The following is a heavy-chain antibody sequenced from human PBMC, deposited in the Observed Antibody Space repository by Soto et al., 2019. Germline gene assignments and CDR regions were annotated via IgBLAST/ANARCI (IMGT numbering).Heavy chain of an antibody. D-gene: IGHD6-19*01. Sequence: GASVKVTCQASGYTFTTYGISWVRQAPGQGLEWMGWISGYNGNTKYAQNLQGRVTMTTDTSTSTAYMELRSLRSDDTALYYCARAPIAVTGTRGVNWKWFDPWGQGALVTVSS. J-gene: IGHJ5*02. CDR2: ISGYNGNT. V-gene: IGHV1-18*04. CDR1: GYTFTTYG. CDR3: ARAPIAVTGTRGVNWKWFDP.